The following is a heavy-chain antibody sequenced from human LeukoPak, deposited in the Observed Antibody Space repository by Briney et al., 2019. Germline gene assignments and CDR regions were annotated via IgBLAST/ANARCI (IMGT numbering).Heavy chain of an antibody. D-gene: IGHD3-22*01. J-gene: IGHJ4*02. Sequence: GGSLRLSCAASGFTFSSYWMSWVRQAPGKGLEWVANIKQDGSEKYYVDSVKGRFTISRDNAKNSVCLEMNSLRAEDTGVYYCARAGYDNSGYYFNFDYWGQGSLVTVSS. CDR2: IKQDGSEK. V-gene: IGHV3-7*01. CDR1: GFTFSSYW. CDR3: ARAGYDNSGYYFNFDY.